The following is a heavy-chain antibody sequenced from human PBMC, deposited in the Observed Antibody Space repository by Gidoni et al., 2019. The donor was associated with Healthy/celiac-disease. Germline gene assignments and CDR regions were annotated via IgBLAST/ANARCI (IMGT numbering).Heavy chain of an antibody. J-gene: IGHJ4*02. CDR2: ISGSGGST. D-gene: IGHD2-21*02. Sequence: EVQLLESGGGLVQPGGSLRLSCAASGFTFSSYAMSWVRQAPGKGLGWVSAISGSGGSTYYADSVKGRFTISRDNSKNTLYLQMNSLRAEDTAVYYCAKDLGVVTAPLGYFDYWGQGTLVTVSS. CDR1: GFTFSSYA. V-gene: IGHV3-23*01. CDR3: AKDLGVVTAPLGYFDY.